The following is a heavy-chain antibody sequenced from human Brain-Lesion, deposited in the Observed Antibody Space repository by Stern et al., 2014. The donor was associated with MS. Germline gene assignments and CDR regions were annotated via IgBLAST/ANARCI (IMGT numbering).Heavy chain of an antibody. V-gene: IGHV4-61*02. J-gene: IGHJ4*02. CDR1: GGSVGSGSYD. CDR3: ARDKEDTNMAFRYFDN. D-gene: IGHD5-18*01. CDR2: IYTTGST. Sequence: VHLVESGPGLVKPSQTLSLTCTVSGGSVGSGSYDWSWIRPPAGKGLEWIGRIYTTGSTSYNPSLKSRVSISIDTSKTHFSLKLTSVTAADTAVYYCARDKEDTNMAFRYFDNWGQGTLVTVSS.